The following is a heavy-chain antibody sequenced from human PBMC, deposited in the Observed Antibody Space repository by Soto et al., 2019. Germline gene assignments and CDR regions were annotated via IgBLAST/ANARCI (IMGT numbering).Heavy chain of an antibody. V-gene: IGHV1-69*01. J-gene: IGHJ6*04. CDR2: IIPMSHTS. CDR3: ARSRGLGDYHYYYGMDV. CDR1: GGTLSSYA. Sequence: QVQLVQSGAEVKKPGSSVKVSCKASGGTLSSYAISWVRQAPGQGLEWVGGIIPMSHTSNYALRFQGRVTITADESTSTVYMELRRLRFEDTAVYYCARSRGLGDYHYYYGMDVWGKGTTVTVSS. D-gene: IGHD2-21*01.